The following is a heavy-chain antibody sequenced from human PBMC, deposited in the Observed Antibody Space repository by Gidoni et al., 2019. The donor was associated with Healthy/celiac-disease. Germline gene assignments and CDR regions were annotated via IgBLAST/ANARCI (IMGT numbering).Heavy chain of an antibody. CDR2: IIPIFGTA. V-gene: IGHV1-69*01. J-gene: IGHJ6*02. Sequence: QVQLVQSGAEVKKPGSSVKVSCKASGGPFSSYAISWVRQAPGQGLEWMGGIIPIFGTANYAQKFQGRVTSTADESTSTAYMELSSLRSEDTAVYYCARERAVAGRDYYYYGMDVWGQGTTVTVSS. D-gene: IGHD6-19*01. CDR3: ARERAVAGRDYYYYGMDV. CDR1: GGPFSSYA.